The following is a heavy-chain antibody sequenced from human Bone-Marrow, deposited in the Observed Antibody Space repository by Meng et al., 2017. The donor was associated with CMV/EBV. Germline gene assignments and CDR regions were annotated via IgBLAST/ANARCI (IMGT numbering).Heavy chain of an antibody. Sequence: SETLSLTCTVSGDSISSSSYYWGWIRQPPGKGLEWIGSIYYSGSTYYNPSLKSRVTISVDTSKNQFSLKVSSVTAADTAVYYCAKGRGRYSSSWYLFDYWGQGTLVTVSS. D-gene: IGHD6-13*01. CDR3: AKGRGRYSSSWYLFDY. J-gene: IGHJ4*02. CDR2: IYYSGST. CDR1: GDSISSSSYY. V-gene: IGHV4-39*07.